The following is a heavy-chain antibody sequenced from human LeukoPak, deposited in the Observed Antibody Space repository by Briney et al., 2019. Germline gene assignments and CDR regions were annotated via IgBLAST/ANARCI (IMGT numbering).Heavy chain of an antibody. D-gene: IGHD3-3*01. J-gene: IGHJ5*02. CDR2: INHRGST. V-gene: IGHV4-34*01. CDR1: GGSFSGYY. Sequence: PSETLSLTCAVYGGSFSGYYWSWIRQPPGKGLEWVGEINHRGSTNYNPSLKSRVTISVDTSKNQFSLKPSSVSAADTAVYYCARGGTIFGVVIPIRWFDPWGQGTLVTVSS. CDR3: ARGGTIFGVVIPIRWFDP.